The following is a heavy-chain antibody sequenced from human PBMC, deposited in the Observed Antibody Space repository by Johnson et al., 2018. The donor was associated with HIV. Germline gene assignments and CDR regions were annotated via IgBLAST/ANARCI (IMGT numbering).Heavy chain of an antibody. CDR2: ISGSGGST. J-gene: IGHJ3*02. D-gene: IGHD6-19*01. CDR3: ARLPGYSSGWTLGAFDI. Sequence: VQLVESGGGLVKPGRSLRLSCAASGFTFSSYAMSWVRQAPGKGLEWVSAISGSGGSTYYADSVKGRFTIPRDNSKNTLYLQMNSLRAEDTAVYYCARLPGYSSGWTLGAFDIWGQGTMVTVSS. V-gene: IGHV3-23*04. CDR1: GFTFSSYA.